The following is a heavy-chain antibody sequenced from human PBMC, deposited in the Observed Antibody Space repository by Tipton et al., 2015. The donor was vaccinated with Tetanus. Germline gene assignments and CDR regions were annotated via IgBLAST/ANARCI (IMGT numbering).Heavy chain of an antibody. J-gene: IGHJ3*02. CDR1: GFTVSSNY. CDR2: IYSGGST. CDR3: ARDGDGDYVKTDAFDI. V-gene: IGHV3-66*01. Sequence: SLRLSCAASGFTVSSNYMSWVRQAPGKGLEWVSVIYSGGSTYYADSVKGRFTISRDNSKNTLYLQMNSLRAEDTAVYYCARDGDGDYVKTDAFDIWGQGTMVTVSS. D-gene: IGHD4-17*01.